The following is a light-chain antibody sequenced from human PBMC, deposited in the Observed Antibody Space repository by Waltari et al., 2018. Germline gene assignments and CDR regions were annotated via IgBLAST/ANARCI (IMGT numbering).Light chain of an antibody. J-gene: IGKJ2*01. CDR2: EAT. V-gene: IGKV5-2*01. CDR1: QDIDDE. Sequence: ETTLTQSPAFMSATPRDKVNISCRASQDIDDEMNWYQQKPGEGAIFIIQEATTLVPGIPPRFSGSGYGTDFTLTINNIQSEYVASYFCLEHDNFPTHTFGQGTKLEIK. CDR3: LEHDNFPTHT.